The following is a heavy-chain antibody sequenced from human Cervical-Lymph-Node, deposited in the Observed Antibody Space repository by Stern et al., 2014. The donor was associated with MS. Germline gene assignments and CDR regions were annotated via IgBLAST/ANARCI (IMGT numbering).Heavy chain of an antibody. J-gene: IGHJ4*02. CDR3: ASSVVASGH. V-gene: IGHV1-69*06. CDR1: GGTFRTHP. Sequence: VQLVESGAEVKKPGSSVKVSCKASGGTFRTHPITWVRQAPGQGLEWMGGIIPFLNTTNYAQKFHGRITITAETSTGTTYMEISSLRSDDTAVYYCASSVVASGHWGQGTQVIVS. D-gene: IGHD2-21*01. CDR2: IIPFLNTT.